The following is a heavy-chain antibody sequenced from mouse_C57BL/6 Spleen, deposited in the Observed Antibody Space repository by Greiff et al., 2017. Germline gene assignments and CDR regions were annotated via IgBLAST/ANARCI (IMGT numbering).Heavy chain of an antibody. CDR3: AREFITTVVEPYYYAMDD. D-gene: IGHD1-1*01. V-gene: IGHV7-3*01. CDR1: GFTFTDYY. CDR2: IRNKANGYTT. J-gene: IGHJ4*01. Sequence: DVKLVESGGGLVQPGGSLSLSCAASGFTFTDYYMSWVRQPPGKALEWLGFIRNKANGYTTEYSASVKGRFTISRDNSQSILYLQMNALRAEDSATYYCAREFITTVVEPYYYAMDDWGQGTSVTVAS.